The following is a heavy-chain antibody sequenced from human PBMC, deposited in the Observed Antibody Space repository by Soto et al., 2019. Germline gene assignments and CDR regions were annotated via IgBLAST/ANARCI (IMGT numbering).Heavy chain of an antibody. J-gene: IGHJ4*02. D-gene: IGHD3-22*01. CDR1: GGTFSSYT. Sequence: QVQLVQSGAEVKKPGSSVKDSCKASGGTFSSYTISWVRQAPGQGLEWMGRIIPILGIANYAQKFQGRVTITADKSTSTAYMELSSLRSEDTSAYYCARVRSHYDHSDYWGQGTLVTVSS. V-gene: IGHV1-69*02. CDR2: IIPILGIA. CDR3: ARVRSHYDHSDY.